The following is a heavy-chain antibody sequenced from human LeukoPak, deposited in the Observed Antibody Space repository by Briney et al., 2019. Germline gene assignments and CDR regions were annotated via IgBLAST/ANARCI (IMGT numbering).Heavy chain of an antibody. Sequence: PSETLSLTCAVSGYSISSGYYWGWIRQPPGRGLEWIGSIYHSGSTYYNPSLKSRVTIPVDTSKNQFSLKLSSVTAADTAVYYCARAVGSGWYSDYYFDYWGQGTLVTVSS. CDR2: IYHSGST. J-gene: IGHJ4*02. D-gene: IGHD6-19*01. V-gene: IGHV4-38-2*01. CDR1: GYSISSGYY. CDR3: ARAVGSGWYSDYYFDY.